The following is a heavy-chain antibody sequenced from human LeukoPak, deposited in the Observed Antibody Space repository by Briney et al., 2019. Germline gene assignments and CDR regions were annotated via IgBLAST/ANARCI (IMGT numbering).Heavy chain of an antibody. J-gene: IGHJ2*01. CDR3: AKDISVGSSYQGWYFDL. V-gene: IGHV3-9*01. CDR2: ISRNSGSL. CDR1: GFTFDDYA. D-gene: IGHD3-3*01. Sequence: PGRSLRLSCAASGFTFDDYAMHWVRQAPGKGLEWVSGISRNSGSLGYADSVKGRFTISRDNAKNSLYLQMNSLRADDTAFYYCAKDISVGSSYQGWYFDLWGRGTLVTVSS.